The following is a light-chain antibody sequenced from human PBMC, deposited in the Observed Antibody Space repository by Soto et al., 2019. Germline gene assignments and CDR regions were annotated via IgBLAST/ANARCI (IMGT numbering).Light chain of an antibody. J-gene: IGKJ1*01. Sequence: DIQMTQSPSTLSASVRDRVTITCRASQTISTWLAWYQQKPGKAPKLLIYKASSLESGVPSRFSGSGSGTEFTLTITSLQPDDFATYYCQQYNGFSRTFGQGTKVDIK. V-gene: IGKV1-5*03. CDR3: QQYNGFSRT. CDR2: KAS. CDR1: QTISTW.